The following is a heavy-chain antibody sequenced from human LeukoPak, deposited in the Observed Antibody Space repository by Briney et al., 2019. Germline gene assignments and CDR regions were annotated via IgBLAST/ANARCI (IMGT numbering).Heavy chain of an antibody. D-gene: IGHD6-6*01. J-gene: IGHJ5*02. CDR3: TRDPTSIAARKGWFDP. CDR1: GFTFGDYA. Sequence: HPGGSLSLSCTASGFTFGDYAMSWFRQAPGKGLEWVGFIRSKAYGGTTEYAASVKGRFTISRDDSKSIAYLQMNSLKTEDTAVYYCTRDPTSIAARKGWFDPWGQGTLVTVSS. CDR2: IRSKAYGGTT. V-gene: IGHV3-49*03.